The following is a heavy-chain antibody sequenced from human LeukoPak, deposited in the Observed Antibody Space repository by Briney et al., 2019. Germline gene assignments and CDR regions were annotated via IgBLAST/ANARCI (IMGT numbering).Heavy chain of an antibody. J-gene: IGHJ4*02. Sequence: SGPTLVKPTQTLTLTCTFSGFSLSTTGVGVGWIRQSPGKALEWLSVNYWNDDKSYSPSLKSRLTITKDTSKNQVVLIMTNMDPVDTATYYCAHKGRGSGSYNMWGQGTLVTVSS. CDR1: GFSLSTTGVG. CDR2: NYWNDDK. D-gene: IGHD3-10*01. CDR3: AHKGRGSGSYNM. V-gene: IGHV2-5*01.